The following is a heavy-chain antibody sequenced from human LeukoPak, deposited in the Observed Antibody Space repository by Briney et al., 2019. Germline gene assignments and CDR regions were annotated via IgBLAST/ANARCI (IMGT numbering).Heavy chain of an antibody. Sequence: GGSLRLSCAASGFTFNTYAMTRVRQAPGMGLEWVSGISGSGSNAYYAGSVKGRFTISRDNSKNTLYLQMNSLRVEDTALYYCAKDLQRWIQLPDYWGQGTLVTVSS. CDR1: GFTFNTYA. J-gene: IGHJ4*02. D-gene: IGHD5-24*01. CDR2: ISGSGSNA. CDR3: AKDLQRWIQLPDY. V-gene: IGHV3-23*01.